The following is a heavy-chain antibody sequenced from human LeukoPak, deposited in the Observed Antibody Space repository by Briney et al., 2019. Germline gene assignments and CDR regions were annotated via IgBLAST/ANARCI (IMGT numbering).Heavy chain of an antibody. V-gene: IGHV3-9*01. CDR3: VRDGYGGSGSYYPYYFDY. CDR2: ISWNGGSV. D-gene: IGHD3-10*01. J-gene: IGHJ4*02. Sequence: GRSLRLSCAASGFTFDDYAMHWVRQAPGKGLEWVSGISWNGGSVGSADSVRGRFTISRDNAKNSLSLEMNSLRAEDTALYYCVRDGYGGSGSYYPYYFDYWGQGSLVTVSS. CDR1: GFTFDDYA.